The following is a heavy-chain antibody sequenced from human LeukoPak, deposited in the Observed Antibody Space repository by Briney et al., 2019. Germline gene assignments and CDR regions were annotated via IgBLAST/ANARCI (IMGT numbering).Heavy chain of an antibody. CDR1: GGSISTGSYL. D-gene: IGHD5-18*01. CDR3: ARGYSYGYPFDY. V-gene: IGHV4-39*01. J-gene: IGHJ4*02. CDR2: ASYSGST. Sequence: SETLSLTCTVSGGSISTGSYLWGWVRQPPGKGLEWIGSASYSGSTYYSPSLRSRVTISVDASKNQFSLRLNSVTAADTAVYYCARGYSYGYPFDYWGQGTLVTVSS.